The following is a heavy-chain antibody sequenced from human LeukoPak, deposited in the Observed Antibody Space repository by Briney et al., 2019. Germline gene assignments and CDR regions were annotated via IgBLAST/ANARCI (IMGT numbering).Heavy chain of an antibody. Sequence: GGSLRLSCAASGFTFSSYGMHWVRQAPGKGLEWVAVIWYDGSNKYYADSVKGRFTISRDNSKNTLYLQMNSLRAEDTAVYYCARDQIAVAGTLGWFDPWGQGTLVTVSS. J-gene: IGHJ5*02. CDR3: ARDQIAVAGTLGWFDP. CDR1: GFTFSSYG. CDR2: IWYDGSNK. V-gene: IGHV3-33*01. D-gene: IGHD6-19*01.